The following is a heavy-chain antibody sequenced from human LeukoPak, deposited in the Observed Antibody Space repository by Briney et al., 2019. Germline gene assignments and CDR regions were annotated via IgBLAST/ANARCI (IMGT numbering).Heavy chain of an antibody. V-gene: IGHV3-33*06. CDR2: IWYDGSNK. D-gene: IGHD3-22*01. Sequence: PGRSLRLSCAASGFTFSSYGMHWVRQAPGKGLEWVAVIWYDGSNKYYADSVKGRFTISRDNSKNTLYLQMNSLRAEDTAVYYCAKDLLIVYYYDSSGYYYPDYWGQGTLVTVSS. J-gene: IGHJ4*02. CDR1: GFTFSSYG. CDR3: AKDLLIVYYYDSSGYYYPDY.